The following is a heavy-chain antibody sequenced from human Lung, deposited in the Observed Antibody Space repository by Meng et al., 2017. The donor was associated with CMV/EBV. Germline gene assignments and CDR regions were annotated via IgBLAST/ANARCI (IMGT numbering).Heavy chain of an antibody. J-gene: IGHJ5*02. D-gene: IGHD3-22*01. CDR1: GFTFSSYA. CDR2: ISYDGSNK. Sequence: QGQLGESGGGVVQPGRSLRLSCAASGFTFSSYAMHWVRQAPGKGLEWVAVISYDGSNKYYADSVKGRFTISRDNSKNTLYLQMNSLRAEGTAVYYCARDDSSSWGQGTLVTASS. V-gene: IGHV3-30-3*01. CDR3: ARDDSSS.